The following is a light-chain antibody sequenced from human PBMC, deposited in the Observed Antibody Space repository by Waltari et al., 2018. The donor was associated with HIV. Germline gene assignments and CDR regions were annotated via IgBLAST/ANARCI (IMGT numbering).Light chain of an antibody. CDR2: DDI. V-gene: IGLV3-21*02. J-gene: IGLJ3*02. CDR1: TIGPKS. Sequence: SYVLTQSPPVSVAPGQKAKLTCAGNTIGPKSVHWYQHKPGQAPVLFVYDDIDRPSGIPERFSGSNSGNTATLTISRVEAGDEADYYCQVWDSSSDHWVFGGGTKLTVL. CDR3: QVWDSSSDHWV.